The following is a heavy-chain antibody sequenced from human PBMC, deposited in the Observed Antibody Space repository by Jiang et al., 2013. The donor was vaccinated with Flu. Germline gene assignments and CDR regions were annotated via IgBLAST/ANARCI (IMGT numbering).Heavy chain of an antibody. CDR2: INPKGDTT. Sequence: SGAEVKKPGASMKFSCKPSGYAITDYFIHWVRQAPGQGLEWMGWINPKGDTTDYAQKFHDRVTMTRDTSIGVAYMELSGLTSDDTAVYYCATDPDTPMPIDFWGQGTLVTVSS. CDR3: ATDPDTPMPIDF. CDR1: GYAITDYF. D-gene: IGHD5-18*01. V-gene: IGHV1-2*02. J-gene: IGHJ4*02.